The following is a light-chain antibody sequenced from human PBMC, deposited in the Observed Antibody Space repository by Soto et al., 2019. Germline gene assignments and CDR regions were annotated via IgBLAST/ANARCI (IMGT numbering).Light chain of an antibody. V-gene: IGKV4-1*01. CDR2: WAS. J-gene: IGKJ4*01. CDR1: QSVLYSPTNKNY. Sequence: DIVMTQSPDSLAVSLGERATINCKSSQSVLYSPTNKNYLAWYQQKPGQPPNVLIYWASARESGVPDRFSGSGSGTDFTLTISSLQAEDVAVYYCQQYYTTPLTFGGGTKVEIK. CDR3: QQYYTTPLT.